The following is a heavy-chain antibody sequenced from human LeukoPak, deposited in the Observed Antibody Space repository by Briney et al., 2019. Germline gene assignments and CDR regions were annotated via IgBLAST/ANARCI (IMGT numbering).Heavy chain of an antibody. CDR3: TRKSGGSQRKMDDWFDP. J-gene: IGHJ5*02. CDR2: ISNDGTYK. D-gene: IGHD3-10*01. CDR1: GFTFSSYA. Sequence: GGSLRLSCAASGFTFSSYAMHWVRQAPDKGLEYVAVISNDGTYKYYGASVKGRFTISRDNSKNTLYLQMDSLRSEDTAVYSCTRKSGGSQRKMDDWFDPWGQGTLVIVSS. V-gene: IGHV3-30*04.